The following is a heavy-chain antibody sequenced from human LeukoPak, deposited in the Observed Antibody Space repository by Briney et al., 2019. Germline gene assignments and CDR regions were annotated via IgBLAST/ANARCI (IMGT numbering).Heavy chain of an antibody. J-gene: IGHJ4*02. CDR1: GGSISSHY. CDR2: IYYSGST. Sequence: SEALSLTRTVSGGSISSHYWSWIRQPPVEGLEWIGYIYYSGSTNYNPSLKSRVTISVDTSKNQFALKLSSVTAADTAVYYCAKRGGDGCNDDFWGRGTLDTVSS. V-gene: IGHV4-59*08. CDR3: AKRGGDGCNDDF. D-gene: IGHD5-24*01.